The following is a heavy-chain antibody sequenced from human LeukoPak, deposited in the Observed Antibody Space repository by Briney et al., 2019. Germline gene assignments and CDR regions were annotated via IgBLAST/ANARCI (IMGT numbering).Heavy chain of an antibody. D-gene: IGHD2-2*01. CDR1: GYTFTSYG. Sequence: ASVKVSCKASGYTFTSYGISWVRQAPGQGLEWMGWISAYNGNTNYAQKLQGRATMTTDTSTSTAYMELRSLRAEDTAVYYCANHLACGSTSCPPFDSWGQGTLVTVSS. CDR2: ISAYNGNT. CDR3: ANHLACGSTSCPPFDS. V-gene: IGHV1-18*01. J-gene: IGHJ4*02.